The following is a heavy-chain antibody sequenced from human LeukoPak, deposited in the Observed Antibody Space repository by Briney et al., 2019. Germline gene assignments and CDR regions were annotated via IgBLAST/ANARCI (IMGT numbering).Heavy chain of an antibody. CDR1: GFTFCSYA. Sequence: GRSLSLSCAASGFTFCSYAMHWVRQAPGKGLEWVAVISYDGSNKYYADSVKGRFTISRDNSKNTLYLQMNSLRAEDTAVYYCASDYWGQGTLVTVSS. CDR3: ASDY. J-gene: IGHJ4*02. CDR2: ISYDGSNK. V-gene: IGHV3-30-3*01.